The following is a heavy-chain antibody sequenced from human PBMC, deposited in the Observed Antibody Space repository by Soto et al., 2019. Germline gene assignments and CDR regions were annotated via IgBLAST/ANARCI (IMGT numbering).Heavy chain of an antibody. D-gene: IGHD4-17*01. V-gene: IGHV5-51*01. Sequence: GESLKISCKGSGYSFTSYWIGWVRQMPGKGLEWMGIIYPGDSDTRYSPSFQGQVTISADKSISTAYLQWSSLKVSDTAMYYCARHEPGYGDYDYYYGMDVWGQGTTVTVSS. CDR1: GYSFTSYW. CDR2: IYPGDSDT. CDR3: ARHEPGYGDYDYYYGMDV. J-gene: IGHJ6*02.